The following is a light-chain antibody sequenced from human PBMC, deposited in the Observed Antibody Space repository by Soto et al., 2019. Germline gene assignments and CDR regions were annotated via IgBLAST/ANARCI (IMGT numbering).Light chain of an antibody. CDR2: GAS. CDR1: QSVSSNY. J-gene: IGKJ3*01. V-gene: IGKV3-20*01. Sequence: EIVMTKSPGTLSFSPGDTATLSCLASQSVSSNYVAGFHHKPGQAPRLLIYGASRRATGVPDRFSASGSGTDFSLTISRRELEEFAVYYCQQYGRSPFTVGPGNKVDIK. CDR3: QQYGRSPFT.